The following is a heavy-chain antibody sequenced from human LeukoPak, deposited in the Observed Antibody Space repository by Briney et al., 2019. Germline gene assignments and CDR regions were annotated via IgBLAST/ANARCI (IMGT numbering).Heavy chain of an antibody. CDR1: GGTFSSYA. D-gene: IGHD6-13*01. J-gene: IGHJ4*02. Sequence: ASVKVSCKASGGTFSSYAISWVRQAPGQGLEWMGGIIPIFGTANYAQKFQGRVTMTEDTSTDTAYMELSSLRSEDTAVYYCATVRPAGIAAAGTGYDYFDYWGQGTLVTVSS. CDR2: IIPIFGTA. V-gene: IGHV1-69*06. CDR3: ATVRPAGIAAAGTGYDYFDY.